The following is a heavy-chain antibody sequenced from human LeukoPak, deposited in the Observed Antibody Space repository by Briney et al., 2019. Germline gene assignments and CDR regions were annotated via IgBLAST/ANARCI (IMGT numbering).Heavy chain of an antibody. CDR2: IWYDGSNK. Sequence: GGSLRLSCAASGLTFSSYGMHWARQAPGKGLGWVAVIWYDGSNKYYADSVKGRFTISGDNSKNTLYLQMNSLRAEDTAVYYCARELPYCSGGSCYSIYGMDVWGKGTTVTVSS. V-gene: IGHV3-33*01. CDR3: ARELPYCSGGSCYSIYGMDV. J-gene: IGHJ6*04. D-gene: IGHD2-15*01. CDR1: GLTFSSYG.